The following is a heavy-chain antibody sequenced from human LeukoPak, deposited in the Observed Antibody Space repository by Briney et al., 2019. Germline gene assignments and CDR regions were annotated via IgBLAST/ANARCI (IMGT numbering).Heavy chain of an antibody. J-gene: IGHJ4*02. Sequence: TSSETVSLTCAVYGGSFSGYYWSWIRQPPGKGLEWIGEINHSGSTNYNPSLKSRVTISVDTSKNQFPLKLSSVTAADTAVYYCARRSYGSCDYWGQGTLVTVSS. CDR3: ARRSYGSCDY. V-gene: IGHV4-34*01. D-gene: IGHD3-10*01. CDR2: INHSGST. CDR1: GGSFSGYY.